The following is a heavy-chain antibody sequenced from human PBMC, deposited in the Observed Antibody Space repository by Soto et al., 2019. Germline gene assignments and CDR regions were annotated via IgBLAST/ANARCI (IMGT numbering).Heavy chain of an antibody. CDR3: ASAYHYYGSGSYYNQFDY. CDR2: IIPIFGTA. V-gene: IGHV1-69*13. D-gene: IGHD3-10*01. J-gene: IGHJ4*02. CDR1: GGTFSSYA. Sequence: SVKVSCKASGGTFSSYAISWVRQAPGQGLEWMGGIIPIFGTANYAQKFQGRVTITADESTSTAYMELSSLRSEDTAVYYCASAYHYYGSGSYYNQFDYWGQGTLVTVSS.